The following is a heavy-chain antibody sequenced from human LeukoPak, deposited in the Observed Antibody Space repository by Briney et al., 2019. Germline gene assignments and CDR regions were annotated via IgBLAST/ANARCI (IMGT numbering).Heavy chain of an antibody. CDR2: IIHSGST. CDR3: ARDRDGMVV. V-gene: IGHV4-34*12. CDR1: GGSFSGYY. J-gene: IGHJ6*02. Sequence: SETLSLTCAVYGGSFSGYYWSWIRQPPGKGLEWIGEIIHSGSTNYSPSLKSRVTISVDKSKNRFSLKLSSVTAADTAVYYCARDRDGMVVWGQGTTVTVSS.